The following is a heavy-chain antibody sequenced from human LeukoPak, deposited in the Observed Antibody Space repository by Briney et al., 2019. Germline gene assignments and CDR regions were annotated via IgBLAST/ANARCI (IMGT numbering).Heavy chain of an antibody. D-gene: IGHD1-26*01. Sequence: SETLSLTCAVSGYSISSGYYWGWIRQPPGKGLEWIGSIYHSGSTYYNPSLKSRVTISVDTSKNQFSPKLSSVTAADTAVYYCARPLGEEHVFDYWGQGTLVTVSS. V-gene: IGHV4-38-2*01. CDR2: IYHSGST. CDR3: ARPLGEEHVFDY. CDR1: GYSISSGYY. J-gene: IGHJ4*02.